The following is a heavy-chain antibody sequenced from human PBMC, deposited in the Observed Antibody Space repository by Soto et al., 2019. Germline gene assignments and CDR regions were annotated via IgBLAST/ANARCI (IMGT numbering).Heavy chain of an antibody. CDR2: IIPMFGTT. CDR1: GDTFKKFA. V-gene: IGHV1-69*06. D-gene: IGHD6-6*01. J-gene: IGHJ6*02. CDR3: ARGVVPAAGAAPPYCHYGVDV. Sequence: QVQLVQSGPEVKKPGSSVKVSCKTSGDTFKKFAISWVRQAPGQGPEWMGGIIPMFGTTKYTQKFQGRVTFTADKSTGTAYMELTSTMSEDTATYFCARGVVPAAGAAPPYCHYGVDVWGQVTTVTVSS.